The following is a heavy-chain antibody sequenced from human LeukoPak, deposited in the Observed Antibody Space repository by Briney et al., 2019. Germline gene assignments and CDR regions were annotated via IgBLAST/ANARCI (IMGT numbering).Heavy chain of an antibody. CDR2: IKQDGSEK. CDR3: TRVHGGYPFDY. Sequence: GGSLRLSCEASGLTFNKYWMTWVRQAPGKGLEWVANIKQDGSEKNYVDSVKGRFTISRDNAKNSLNLQMNSLRAEDTAVYYCTRVHGGYPFDYWGQGTLVTVSS. J-gene: IGHJ4*02. D-gene: IGHD2-15*01. V-gene: IGHV3-7*01. CDR1: GLTFNKYW.